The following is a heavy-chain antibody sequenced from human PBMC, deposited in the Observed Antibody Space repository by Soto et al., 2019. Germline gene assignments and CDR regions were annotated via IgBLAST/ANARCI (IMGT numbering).Heavy chain of an antibody. J-gene: IGHJ4*02. CDR3: ARGYGRNFDY. V-gene: IGHV4-30-2*01. CDR2: IYHSGST. D-gene: IGHD5-18*01. CDR1: GGSISSGGYS. Sequence: SETLSLTCAVSGGSISSGGYSWSWIRQPPGKGLEWIGYIYHSGSTYYNPSLKSRVTISVDRSKNQFSLKLSSVTAAVTAVYYCARGYGRNFDYWGQGTLVTVS.